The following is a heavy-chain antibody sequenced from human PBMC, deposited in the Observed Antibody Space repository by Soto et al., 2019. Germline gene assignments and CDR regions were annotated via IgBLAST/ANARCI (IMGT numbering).Heavy chain of an antibody. CDR2: IYYSGST. Sequence: PSETLSLTCTVSGGSISSSSYYWGWIRQPPGKGLEWIGSIYYSGSTYYNPSLKSRVTISVDTSKKQFSLKLSSVTAADTAVYYWARYLDFMGFWSGYYTYFDYWGQGTLVTVYS. V-gene: IGHV4-39*01. D-gene: IGHD3-3*01. CDR1: GGSISSSSYY. J-gene: IGHJ4*02. CDR3: ARYLDFMGFWSGYYTYFDY.